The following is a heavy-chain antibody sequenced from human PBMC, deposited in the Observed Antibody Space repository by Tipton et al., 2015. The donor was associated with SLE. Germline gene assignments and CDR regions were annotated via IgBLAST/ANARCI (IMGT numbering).Heavy chain of an antibody. CDR2: IYYSGST. V-gene: IGHV4-59*12. CDR3: ARDSSSWGFDY. D-gene: IGHD6-6*01. CDR1: GGSISSYY. Sequence: LRLSCTVSGGSISSYYWSWIRQPPGKGLEWIGYIYYSGSTYYNPSLKSRVTISVDTSKNQFSLKLSSVTAADTAVYYCARDSSSWGFDYWGQGTLVTVSS. J-gene: IGHJ4*02.